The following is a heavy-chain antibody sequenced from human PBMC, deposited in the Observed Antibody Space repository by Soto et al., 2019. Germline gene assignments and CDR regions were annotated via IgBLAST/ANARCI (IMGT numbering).Heavy chain of an antibody. CDR2: FDPEDGET. V-gene: IGHV1-24*01. D-gene: IGHD3-10*01. CDR1: GYTLTALS. CDR3: AGPGSGAFDI. Sequence: ASVRVSCKVSGYTLTALSMHWVRQAPGKGLEWMGGFDPEDGETIYAQKFQGGVTMTEDTSTDTAYMELSSLRSEDTAVYYCAGPGSGAFDIWGQGTMVTVSS. J-gene: IGHJ3*02.